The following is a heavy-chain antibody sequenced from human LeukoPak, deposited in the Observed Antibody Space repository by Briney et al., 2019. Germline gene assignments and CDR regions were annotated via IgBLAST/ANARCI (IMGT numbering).Heavy chain of an antibody. D-gene: IGHD3-22*01. CDR1: GFIFSSNY. CDR3: ARDFHYDSSLDY. V-gene: IGHV3-53*01. Sequence: GGSLRLSCAASGFIFSSNYMSWVRQAPGKGLEWVSLIYSGGSTYYADSVKGRFTISRDNSKNTVYLQMNSLRVEDTAVYYCARDFHYDSSLDYWGQGTLVTVSS. CDR2: IYSGGST. J-gene: IGHJ4*02.